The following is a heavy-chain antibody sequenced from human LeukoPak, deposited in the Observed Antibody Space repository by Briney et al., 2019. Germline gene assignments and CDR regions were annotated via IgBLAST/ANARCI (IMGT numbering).Heavy chain of an antibody. Sequence: NPGGSLRLSCAASGFTFSSYAMNWVRQAPGKGLEWVSAISGSGGSTYYADSVKGRFTISRDNSKNTLYLQMNSLRAEDTAVYYCAKDGIAAAGTKAGDYWGQGTLVTVSS. CDR2: ISGSGGST. CDR1: GFTFSSYA. J-gene: IGHJ4*02. CDR3: AKDGIAAAGTKAGDY. D-gene: IGHD6-13*01. V-gene: IGHV3-23*01.